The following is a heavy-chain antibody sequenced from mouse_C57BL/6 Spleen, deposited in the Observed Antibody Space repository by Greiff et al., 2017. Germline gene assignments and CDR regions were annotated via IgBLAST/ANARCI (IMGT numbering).Heavy chain of an antibody. CDR3: AREFSYYAMDY. Sequence: DVQLVESGGGLVKPGGSLKLSCAASGFTFSSYAMSWVRQTPEKRLEWVATISDGGSYTYYPDNVKGRFTISRDNAKNNLYLQMSHLKSEDTAMYYCAREFSYYAMDYWGQGTSVTVSS. J-gene: IGHJ4*01. CDR1: GFTFSSYA. CDR2: ISDGGSYT. V-gene: IGHV5-4*01.